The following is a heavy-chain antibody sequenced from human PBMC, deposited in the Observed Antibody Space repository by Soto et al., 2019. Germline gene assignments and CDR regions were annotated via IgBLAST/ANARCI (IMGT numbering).Heavy chain of an antibody. CDR1: GYSFTNYW. D-gene: IGHD4-17*01. V-gene: IGHV5-51*01. J-gene: IGHJ6*02. Sequence: GESLKISCKGSGYSFTNYWIGWVRQMPGEGLEWMGILYPGDSETRYSPSFQGQVTISADKSISTAYLQWSSLKASDTAMYYCARHPNGDYDVMDVWGQGTTVTVSS. CDR3: ARHPNGDYDVMDV. CDR2: LYPGDSET.